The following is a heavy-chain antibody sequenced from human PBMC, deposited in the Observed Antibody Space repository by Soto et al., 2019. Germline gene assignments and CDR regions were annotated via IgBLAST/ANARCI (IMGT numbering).Heavy chain of an antibody. CDR3: ARARLGYCSGGTCFHFDY. CDR2: IYHSGSS. Sequence: QVQLQESGPGLVKPSGTLSLICAVSGGSIRSSNWWSWVRQPPGKGLEWIGEIYHSGSSHYNPSLESRVTMSVDESKNQSSLTLTSVTAAETAVYYCARARLGYCSGGTCFHFDYWGPGTLV. J-gene: IGHJ4*02. CDR1: GGSIRSSNW. D-gene: IGHD2-15*01. V-gene: IGHV4-4*02.